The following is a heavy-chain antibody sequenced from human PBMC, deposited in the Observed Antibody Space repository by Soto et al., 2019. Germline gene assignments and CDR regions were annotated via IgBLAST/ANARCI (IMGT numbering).Heavy chain of an antibody. CDR3: ARDLWGYCGTDCYALDG. V-gene: IGHV4-61*01. CDR1: GDSITRGYSY. CDR2: MYNTGST. Sequence: SQMLSLTRPVSGDSITRGYSYCSRLRQHTGKGLEWIGYMYNTGSTDYNPPFKSRVTISVDTSKNQFSLKLNSVTAADTAVYYCARDLWGYCGTDCYALDGWGQGTRVTXS. D-gene: IGHD2-21*02. J-gene: IGHJ6*02.